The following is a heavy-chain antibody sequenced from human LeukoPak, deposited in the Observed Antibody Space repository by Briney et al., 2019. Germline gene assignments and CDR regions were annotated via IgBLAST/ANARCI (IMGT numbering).Heavy chain of an antibody. CDR2: INHSGST. V-gene: IGHV4-34*01. J-gene: IGHJ5*02. CDR3: AVLSQYGDYVHNWFDP. D-gene: IGHD4-17*01. CDR1: GGSFSGYY. Sequence: PAETLSLTCAVYGGSFSGYYWSWIRQPPGKGLEWIGEINHSGSTNYNPSLKSRVTISVDTSKNQFSLKLSSVTAADTAVYYCAVLSQYGDYVHNWFDPWGQGTRVTVSS.